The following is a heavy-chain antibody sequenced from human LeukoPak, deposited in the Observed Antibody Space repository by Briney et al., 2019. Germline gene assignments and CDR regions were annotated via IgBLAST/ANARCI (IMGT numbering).Heavy chain of an antibody. CDR3: ARDRLDYYYGSSFLDY. Sequence: ASVKVSCKASGYTFTSYDINWVRQATGQGLEWMGWMNPNSGNTGYAQKLQGRVTMTTDTSTSTAYMELRSLRSDDTAVYYCARDRLDYYYGSSFLDYWGQGTLVTVSS. J-gene: IGHJ4*02. D-gene: IGHD3-10*01. CDR1: GYTFTSYD. CDR2: MNPNSGNT. V-gene: IGHV1-8*02.